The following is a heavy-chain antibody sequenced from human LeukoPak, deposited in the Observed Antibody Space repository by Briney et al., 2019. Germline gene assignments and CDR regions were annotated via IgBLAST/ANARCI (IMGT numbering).Heavy chain of an antibody. D-gene: IGHD4-11*01. CDR2: INPNSGGT. J-gene: IGHJ6*03. Sequence: ASVKVSCKASGYTFTGYYMHWVRQAPGQGLEWMGWINPNSGGTNYAQKFQGRVTMTRDTSISTAYMELSRLRSDDTAVYYCARSPRNYVYYYYYMDVWGKGTTVTVSS. V-gene: IGHV1-2*02. CDR3: ARSPRNYVYYYYYMDV. CDR1: GYTFTGYY.